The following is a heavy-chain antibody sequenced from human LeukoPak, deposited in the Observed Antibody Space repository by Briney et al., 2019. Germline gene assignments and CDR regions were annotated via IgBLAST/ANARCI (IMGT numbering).Heavy chain of an antibody. J-gene: IGHJ6*02. V-gene: IGHV1-69*04. CDR3: ARVLRKGFWRDYYYYGMDV. Sequence: SVKVSCKASGGTFSSYAISWVRQAPGQGLEWMGRIIPIFGIANYAQKFQGRVTITADKSTSTAYMELSGLRSEDTAVYYCARVLRKGFWRDYYYYGMDVWGQGTTVTVSS. CDR2: IIPIFGIA. CDR1: GGTFSSYA. D-gene: IGHD3-3*01.